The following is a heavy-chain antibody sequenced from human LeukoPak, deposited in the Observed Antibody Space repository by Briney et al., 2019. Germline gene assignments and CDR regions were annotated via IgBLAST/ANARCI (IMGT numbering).Heavy chain of an antibody. CDR1: GLPFSTSW. J-gene: IGHJ4*02. Sequence: GGSLTLFCAASGLPFSTSWVHCARQAPGKGLVWVSRINSDGISTTYADSVKGRFTISRDNAKNTLYLQMNSLRAEDTAVYYCAREFQYYFDYWGQGALVTVSS. CDR2: INSDGIST. CDR3: AREFQYYFDY. V-gene: IGHV3-74*01.